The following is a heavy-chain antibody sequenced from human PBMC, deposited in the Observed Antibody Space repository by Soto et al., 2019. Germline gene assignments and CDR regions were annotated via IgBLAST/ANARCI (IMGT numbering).Heavy chain of an antibody. J-gene: IGHJ5*02. V-gene: IGHV1-18*01. D-gene: IGHD5-18*01. Sequence: ASVKVSCKASGYTFTSYGISWVRQAPGQGLEWMGWISAYNGNTNYAQKLQGRVTMTTDTSTSTAYMELRSLRPDDTAVYYCARGVHRGYSYGYFRWFDPWGQGTLVTVSS. CDR1: GYTFTSYG. CDR3: ARGVHRGYSYGYFRWFDP. CDR2: ISAYNGNT.